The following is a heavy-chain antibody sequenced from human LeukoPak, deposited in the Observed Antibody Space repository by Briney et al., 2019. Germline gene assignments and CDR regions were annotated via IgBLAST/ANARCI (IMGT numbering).Heavy chain of an antibody. CDR2: INSRGNTK. V-gene: IGHV3-48*03. J-gene: IGHJ4*02. Sequence: GGSLRLSCAASGFTFSGFEMNWVRQAPGKGLEWVSYINSRGNTKYYADSVKGRFTISRDNSKNTLYLQMNSLRAEDTAVYYCAKDTAYGDSVGTFDYWGQGTLVTVSS. CDR3: AKDTAYGDSVGTFDY. D-gene: IGHD4-17*01. CDR1: GFTFSGFE.